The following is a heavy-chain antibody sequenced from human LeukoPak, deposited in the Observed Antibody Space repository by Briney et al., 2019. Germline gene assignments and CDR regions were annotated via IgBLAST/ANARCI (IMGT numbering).Heavy chain of an antibody. J-gene: IGHJ4*02. Sequence: GGSLRLSCAASGFTFSSYSMNWVRPAPGKGLEWVSSISSSSSYIYYADSVKGRFTISRDNAKNSLYLQMNSLRAEDTAVYYCARVTPRVGAAAGSFDYWGQGTLVTVSS. CDR3: ARVTPRVGAAAGSFDY. D-gene: IGHD6-13*01. V-gene: IGHV3-21*01. CDR1: GFTFSSYS. CDR2: ISSSSSYI.